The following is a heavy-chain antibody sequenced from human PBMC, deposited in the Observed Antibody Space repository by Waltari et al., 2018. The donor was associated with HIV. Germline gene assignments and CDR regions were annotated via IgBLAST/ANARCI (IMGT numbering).Heavy chain of an antibody. CDR3: AKDPDPYYDFWSGYFPGYFDY. D-gene: IGHD3-3*01. Sequence: EVQLLESGGGLVQPGGSLRLSCVASGFTFSSYAMNWVRQAPGKGLEWVSAISGSGGSTYYADSVKGRFTISRDNSMNTLYLQMNSLRAEDTAVFYCAKDPDPYYDFWSGYFPGYFDYWGQGTPVTVSS. CDR1: GFTFSSYA. V-gene: IGHV3-23*01. CDR2: ISGSGGST. J-gene: IGHJ4*02.